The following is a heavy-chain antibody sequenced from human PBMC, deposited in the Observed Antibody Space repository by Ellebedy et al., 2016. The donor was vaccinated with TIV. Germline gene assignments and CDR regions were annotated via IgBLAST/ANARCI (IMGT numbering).Heavy chain of an antibody. V-gene: IGHV4-39*01. CDR1: GGSISSSSYY. D-gene: IGHD1-26*01. CDR3: ARTYSGRYWSGNFDY. Sequence: SETLSLXCTVSGGSISSSSYYWGWIRQPPGKGLEWIGSIYYSGSTYYNPSLKSRVTISVDTSKNQFSLKLSSVTAADMAVYYCARTYSGRYWSGNFDYWGQGTLVTVSS. J-gene: IGHJ4*02. CDR2: IYYSGST.